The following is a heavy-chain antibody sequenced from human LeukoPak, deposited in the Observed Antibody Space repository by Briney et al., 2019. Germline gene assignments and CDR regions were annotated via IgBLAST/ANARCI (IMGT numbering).Heavy chain of an antibody. Sequence: GGPLRLSCAASGFTFSSYAMPWVRQAPGKGLEWVAVISYDGSNKYYADSVKGRFTISRDNSKNTLYLQMNSLRAEDTAVYYCVRVVTATQPYWGQGTLVTVSS. CDR1: GFTFSSYA. J-gene: IGHJ4*02. V-gene: IGHV3-30-3*01. CDR2: ISYDGSNK. CDR3: VRVVTATQPY. D-gene: IGHD2-21*02.